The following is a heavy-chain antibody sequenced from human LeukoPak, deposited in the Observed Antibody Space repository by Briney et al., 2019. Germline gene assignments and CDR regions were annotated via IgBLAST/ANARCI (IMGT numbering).Heavy chain of an antibody. CDR3: ARPAEVIDGDYDAFDI. J-gene: IGHJ3*02. Sequence: SVKVSCKASGGTFSSYAISWVRQAPGQRLEWMGRIIPIFGTANYAQKFQGRVTITTDESTSTAYMELSSLRSEDTAAYYCARPAEVIDGDYDAFDIWGRGTMVTVSS. D-gene: IGHD4-17*01. V-gene: IGHV1-69*05. CDR1: GGTFSSYA. CDR2: IIPIFGTA.